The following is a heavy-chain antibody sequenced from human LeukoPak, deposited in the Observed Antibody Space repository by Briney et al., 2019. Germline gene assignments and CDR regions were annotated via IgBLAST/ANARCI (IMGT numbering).Heavy chain of an antibody. CDR3: ARDRGYSADS. D-gene: IGHD1-26*01. CDR2: IKGDGST. J-gene: IGHJ4*02. Sequence: GGSLRLSCAASGLTFSSYWMHWFRQAPGKGLVWVSLIKGDGSTTYADSVKGRFTISRDNAKNTLYLQMNSLRAEDTAVYYCARDRGYSADSWGQGTLVTVSS. V-gene: IGHV3-74*01. CDR1: GLTFSSYW.